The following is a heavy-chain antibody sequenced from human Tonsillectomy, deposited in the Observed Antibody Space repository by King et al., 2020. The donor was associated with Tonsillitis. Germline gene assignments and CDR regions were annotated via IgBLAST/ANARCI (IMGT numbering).Heavy chain of an antibody. CDR1: GVTFSDYY. CDR3: GGEYWGGIDI. J-gene: IGHJ3*02. CDR2: INPMGTNT. V-gene: IGHV3-11*06. Sequence: VQLVESGGGLVKPGGSLRLSCVASGVTFSDYYMSWIRHAPGKGLDWISLINPMGTNTDYLDSVKGRFTISRDNAKNSRFLQMNSLRAEDTGVYYCGGEYWGGIDIWGQGEMVTVSS. D-gene: IGHD2-15*01.